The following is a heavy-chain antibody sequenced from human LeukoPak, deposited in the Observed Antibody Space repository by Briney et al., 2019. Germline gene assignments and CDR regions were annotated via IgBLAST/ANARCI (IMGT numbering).Heavy chain of an antibody. V-gene: IGHV3-48*02. CDR2: ISSSSSTI. D-gene: IGHD6-13*01. Sequence: GGSLRLSCAASGFTFSSYSMNWVRQAPGKGLEWVSYISSSSSTIYYADSVKGRFTISRDNAKNSLYLQMNSLRDEDTAIYYCARDQGGSSSNRFDYWGQGTLVTVST. CDR3: ARDQGGSSSNRFDY. CDR1: GFTFSSYS. J-gene: IGHJ4*02.